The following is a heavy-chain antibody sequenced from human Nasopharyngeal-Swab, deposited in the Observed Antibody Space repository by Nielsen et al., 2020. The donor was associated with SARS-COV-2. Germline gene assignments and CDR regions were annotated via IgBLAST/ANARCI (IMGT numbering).Heavy chain of an antibody. Sequence: GESLKISCAASGFTFSSYSMNWVRQAPGKGLEWVSSISSSSSYIYYADSVKGRFTISRDNAKNSLYLQMNSLRAEDTAVYYCARDTKGNFDYWGQGTLVTVSS. J-gene: IGHJ4*02. D-gene: IGHD2-2*01. V-gene: IGHV3-21*01. CDR2: ISSSSSYI. CDR3: ARDTKGNFDY. CDR1: GFTFSSYS.